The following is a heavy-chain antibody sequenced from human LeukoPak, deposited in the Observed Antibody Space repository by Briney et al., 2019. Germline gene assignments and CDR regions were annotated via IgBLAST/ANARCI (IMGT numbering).Heavy chain of an antibody. CDR3: ARVLWFGGIYYFDY. D-gene: IGHD3-10*01. J-gene: IGHJ4*02. V-gene: IGHV3-7*04. CDR1: GFSFRSFW. CDR2: MKEDGSDK. Sequence: GGSLRLSCAASGFSFRSFWMSWVRRAPGKGLEWVASMKEDGSDKYYVESVKGRFTISRENARNSLYLQMNSLRAEDTAVYYCARVLWFGGIYYFDYWGQGTLVTVSS.